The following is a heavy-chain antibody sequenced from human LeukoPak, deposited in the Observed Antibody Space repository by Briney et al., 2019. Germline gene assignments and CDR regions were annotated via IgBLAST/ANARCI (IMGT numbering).Heavy chain of an antibody. CDR2: ISDSGGRT. CDR3: AKRGVVIRVILVGFHKEAYYFDS. J-gene: IGHJ4*02. V-gene: IGHV3-23*01. D-gene: IGHD3-22*01. Sequence: GGSLRLSCSVSGITLSNYGMSWVREAPGKGLEWVAGISDSGGRTNYADSVKGRFTISRDNPKNTLYLQMNSLRAEDTAVYFCAKRGVVIRVILVGFHKEAYYFDSWGQGALVTVSS. CDR1: GITLSNYG.